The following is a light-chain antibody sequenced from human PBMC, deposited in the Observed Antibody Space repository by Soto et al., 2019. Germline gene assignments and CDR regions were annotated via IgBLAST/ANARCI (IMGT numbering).Light chain of an antibody. V-gene: IGLV2-11*01. Sequence: QSALTQPRSVSGSPGQSVTISCTGSRSDGGGSKYVSWYQQFPGNAPKLLIYDVAKRPSGVPGRFSCSKSGNTASLTISGLQAEDEADYYCCSYGCGMTPLGFGGGTKLT. CDR3: CSYGCGMTPLG. CDR1: RSDGGGSKY. CDR2: DVA. J-gene: IGLJ2*01.